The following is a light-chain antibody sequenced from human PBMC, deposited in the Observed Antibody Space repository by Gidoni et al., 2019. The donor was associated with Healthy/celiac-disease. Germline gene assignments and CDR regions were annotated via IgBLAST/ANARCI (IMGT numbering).Light chain of an antibody. CDR1: QSVSSY. CDR2: DAS. Sequence: EIVLTQSPATLSLSPGERATLSCRASQSVSSYLGWYQQKPGQAPRLIISDASNRATGIPARFSGSGSGTYFTLTISSLDPEDFAVYYCQQRSNWPFTFXPXTKVDIK. CDR3: QQRSNWPFT. J-gene: IGKJ3*01. V-gene: IGKV3-11*01.